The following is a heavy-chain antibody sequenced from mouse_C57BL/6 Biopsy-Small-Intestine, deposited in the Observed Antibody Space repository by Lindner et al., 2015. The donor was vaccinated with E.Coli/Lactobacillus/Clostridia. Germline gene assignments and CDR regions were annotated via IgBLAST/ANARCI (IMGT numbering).Heavy chain of an antibody. V-gene: IGHV1-42*01. CDR1: GYSFTGYY. Sequence: VQLQESGPELVKPGTSVKISCKASGYSFTGYYMHWVKQSPEKSLEWIGEINPSTGYTTYNQNFKAKATLTVDKSSSTAYMQLKSLTSEDSAVYYCARLGTGYFFDYWGQGTTLTVSS. CDR3: ARLGTGYFFDY. D-gene: IGHD4-1*01. CDR2: INPSTGYT. J-gene: IGHJ2*01.